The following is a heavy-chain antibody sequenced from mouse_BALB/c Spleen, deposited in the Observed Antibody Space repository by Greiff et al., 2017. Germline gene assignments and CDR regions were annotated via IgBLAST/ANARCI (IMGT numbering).Heavy chain of an antibody. CDR1: GYTFTSYY. V-gene: IGHV1S56*01. CDR2: IYPGNVNT. D-gene: IGHD2-12*01. CDR3: ARGSYDGAWFAY. J-gene: IGHJ3*01. Sequence: QVQLQQSGPELVKPGASVRISCKASGYTFTSYYIHWVKQRPGQGLEWIGWIYPGNVNTKYNEKFKGEATLTADKSSSTAYMQLSSLTSEDSAVYFCARGSYDGAWFAYWGQGTLVTVSA.